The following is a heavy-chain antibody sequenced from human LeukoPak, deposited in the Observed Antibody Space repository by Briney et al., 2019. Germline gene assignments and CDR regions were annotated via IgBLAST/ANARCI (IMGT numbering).Heavy chain of an antibody. CDR2: ISGSGDSA. J-gene: IGHJ4*02. D-gene: IGHD5-12*01. V-gene: IGHV3-23*01. Sequence: GGSLRLSCVASGFTFNHYGMNWVRQAPGKGLEWVSIISGSGDSAFYADSVKGRFTISRDNSENTLYLQMNSLRAEDTAIYYCAQKTGGYTPFDYWGQGTLVTVSS. CDR1: GFTFNHYG. CDR3: AQKTGGYTPFDY.